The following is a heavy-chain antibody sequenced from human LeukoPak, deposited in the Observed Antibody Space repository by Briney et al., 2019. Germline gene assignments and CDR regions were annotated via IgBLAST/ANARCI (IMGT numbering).Heavy chain of an antibody. CDR3: AREAVPSAFDI. V-gene: IGHV3-30-3*01. Sequence: GRSLRLSCAASGFTFSSYAMHWVRQAPGKGLEWVAVIPYDGSNKYYADSVKGRFTISRDNSKNTLCLQMNSLRAEDTAVYYCAREAVPSAFDIWGQGTMVTVSS. CDR1: GFTFSSYA. CDR2: IPYDGSNK. J-gene: IGHJ3*02.